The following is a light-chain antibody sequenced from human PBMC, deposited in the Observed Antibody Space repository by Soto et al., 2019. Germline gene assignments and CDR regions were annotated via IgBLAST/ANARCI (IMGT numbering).Light chain of an antibody. CDR2: EVS. V-gene: IGLV2-14*01. Sequence: QSVLTQPASVSGSPGQSITISCTVTSSDVGGYKFVSWHQHHPGQAPKLMIFEVSNRPSGISNRFSGSKSGNTASLTISGLQAEDEGDYYCSSYTSNNTLVFGTGTKVTVL. CDR3: SSYTSNNTLV. CDR1: SSDVGGYKF. J-gene: IGLJ1*01.